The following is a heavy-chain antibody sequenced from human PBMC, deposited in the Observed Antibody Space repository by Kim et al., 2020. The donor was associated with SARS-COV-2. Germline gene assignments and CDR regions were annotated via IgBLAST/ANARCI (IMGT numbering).Heavy chain of an antibody. J-gene: IGHJ4*02. CDR1: GDPFDTYG. D-gene: IGHD3-3*01. V-gene: IGHV1-69*04. Sequence: SVKVSCKASGDPFDTYGYSWVRQAPGQGLEWVGRIIPILDVAHYAQKWLGRVKITSDKVTNTAHLEFYSLRSEDTAVYYCAREKGIPNGGYFDAWGQGTLVTVSS. CDR2: IIPILDVA. CDR3: AREKGIPNGGYFDA.